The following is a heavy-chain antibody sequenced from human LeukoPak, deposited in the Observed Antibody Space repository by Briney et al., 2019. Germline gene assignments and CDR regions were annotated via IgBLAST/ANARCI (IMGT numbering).Heavy chain of an antibody. Sequence: SETLSLTCAVYGGSFSGYYWSWLRQPPGKRLEWIGEINHSGSTNYNPSLKSRVTISVDTSKNHFSLSLNSVTAADTAVYYCARHLWGRFLWFGEPRGYDYWGQGTLVTVSS. CDR2: INHSGST. CDR1: GGSFSGYY. V-gene: IGHV4-34*01. J-gene: IGHJ4*02. D-gene: IGHD3-10*01. CDR3: ARHLWGRFLWFGEPRGYDY.